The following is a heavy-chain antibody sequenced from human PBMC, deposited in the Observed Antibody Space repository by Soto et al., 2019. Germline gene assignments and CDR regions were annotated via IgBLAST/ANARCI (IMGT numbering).Heavy chain of an antibody. V-gene: IGHV3-21*01. CDR1: GFTFSSYS. D-gene: IGHD3-22*01. CDR3: ARSRIPKPYDSSGYYYLGDY. J-gene: IGHJ4*02. Sequence: GGSLRLSCAASGFTFSSYSMNWVRQAPGKGLEWVSSISSSSTYKYYADSVKGRFTISRDNSKNTLYLQMNSLRAEDTAVYYCARSRIPKPYDSSGYYYLGDYWGQGTLVTVSS. CDR2: ISSSSTYK.